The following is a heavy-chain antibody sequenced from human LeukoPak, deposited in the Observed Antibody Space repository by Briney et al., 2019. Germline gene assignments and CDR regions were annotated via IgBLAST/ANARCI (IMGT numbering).Heavy chain of an antibody. CDR3: ARVRDGSVRGGFDV. CDR2: ISYDGSNK. CDR1: GFTFSSYA. Sequence: GRSLRLSCAASGFTFSSYAMHWVRQAPGKGLEWVAVISYDGSNKYYADSVKGRFTISRDSSQNTSYLQINRLRSEDTALYHCARVRDGSVRGGFDVWGQGTSVTVSS. J-gene: IGHJ3*01. D-gene: IGHD5-24*01. V-gene: IGHV3-30-3*01.